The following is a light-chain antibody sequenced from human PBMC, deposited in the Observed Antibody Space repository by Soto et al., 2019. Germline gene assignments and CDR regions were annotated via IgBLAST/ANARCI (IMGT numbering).Light chain of an antibody. V-gene: IGKV1-39*01. CDR1: QSIANY. CDR2: VAS. CDR3: QQSSSTPQT. Sequence: DIQMIQSPSSLSASVGDRVTITGRPSQSIANYLSWYQQKPGKAPKLLINVASTLQSGVPSRFSGSGSGTDFTLAISSLQPEDFATYYCQQSSSTPQTFGGGTRVEIK. J-gene: IGKJ4*01.